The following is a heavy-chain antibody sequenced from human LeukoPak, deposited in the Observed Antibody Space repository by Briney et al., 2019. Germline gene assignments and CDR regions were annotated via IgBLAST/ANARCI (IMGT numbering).Heavy chain of an antibody. D-gene: IGHD6-13*01. J-gene: IGHJ5*02. CDR1: GYTFTGYY. V-gene: IGHV1-2*02. Sequence: ASVTVSCKASGYTFTGYYMHWVRQAPGQGLEWMGWINPNSGGTNYAQKFQGRVTMTRDTSISTAYMELIRLRSDDTAVYYCARLVPVIAAAGTSSFRRWFDPWGQGTLVTVSS. CDR3: ARLVPVIAAAGTSSFRRWFDP. CDR2: INPNSGGT.